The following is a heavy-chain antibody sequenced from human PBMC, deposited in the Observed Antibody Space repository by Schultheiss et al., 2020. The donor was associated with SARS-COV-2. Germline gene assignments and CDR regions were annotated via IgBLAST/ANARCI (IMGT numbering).Heavy chain of an antibody. V-gene: IGHV4-4*02. CDR2: IYHSGST. CDR3: ARHTPYYGSGSYYRD. D-gene: IGHD3-10*01. Sequence: SETLSLTCAVSGGSISSSNWWSWVRQPPGKGLEWIGEIYHSGSTNYNPSLKSRVTISVDKSKNQFSLKLSSVTAADTAVYYCARHTPYYGSGSYYRDWGQGTLVTVSS. J-gene: IGHJ4*02. CDR1: GGSISSSNW.